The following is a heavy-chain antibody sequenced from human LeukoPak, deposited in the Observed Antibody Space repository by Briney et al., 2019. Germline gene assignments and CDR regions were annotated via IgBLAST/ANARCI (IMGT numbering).Heavy chain of an antibody. CDR3: AKRGIVIRAVIIIGFHKEAYYFDY. CDR1: GITLSNYG. Sequence: GGSLRLSCVVSGITLSNYGMSWVRQAPGKGLEWVSGISERGGNTNYADSMKGRFIISRDTYKITVYLQMNSLRVEDPAVYFCAKRGIVIRAVIIIGFHKEAYYFDYWGQGILVTVSS. V-gene: IGHV3-23*01. CDR2: ISERGGNT. J-gene: IGHJ4*02. D-gene: IGHD3-10*01.